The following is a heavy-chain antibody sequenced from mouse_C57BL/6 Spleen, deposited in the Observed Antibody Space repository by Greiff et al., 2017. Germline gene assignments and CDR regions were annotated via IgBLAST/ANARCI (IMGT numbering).Heavy chain of an antibody. V-gene: IGHV14-4*01. J-gene: IGHJ3*01. CDR1: GFNIKDDY. CDR3: TTRYGYYGFAY. CDR2: IDPENGDT. D-gene: IGHD2-3*01. Sequence: VQLQQSGAELVRPGASVKLSCTASGFNIKDDYMHWVKQRPEQGLEWIGWIDPENGDTEYASKFQGKATITADTSSNTAYLQLSSLTSEDTAVYYCTTRYGYYGFAYWGQGTLVTVSA.